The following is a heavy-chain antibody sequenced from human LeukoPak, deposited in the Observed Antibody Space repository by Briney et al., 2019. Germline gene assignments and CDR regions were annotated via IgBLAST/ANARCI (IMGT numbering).Heavy chain of an antibody. J-gene: IGHJ4*02. D-gene: IGHD3-16*01. CDR2: ISSTSTYI. CDR1: GFTFSSYS. Sequence: PGGSLRLSCAASGFTFSSYSMNWVRQAPGKGLEWVSSISSTSTYIEYADSVKGRFTISRDNAKNSLYLQMDSLRAEDTAVYYCARDPPSRGTRYFDYWGQGTLVTVSS. V-gene: IGHV3-21*01. CDR3: ARDPPSRGTRYFDY.